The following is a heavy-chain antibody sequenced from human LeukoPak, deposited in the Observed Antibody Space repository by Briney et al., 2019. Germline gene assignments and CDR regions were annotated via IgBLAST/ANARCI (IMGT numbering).Heavy chain of an antibody. J-gene: IGHJ6*03. D-gene: IGHD1-1*01. CDR3: ASSPGPTSGGYYYYYYMDV. V-gene: IGHV1-2*02. CDR1: GYTFTGYY. Sequence: GASVKVSCKASGYTFTGYYMHWVRQAPGQGLEWMGWINPNSGGTNYAQKFQGRVTMTRDTSISTAYMELSGLRSDDTAVYYCASSPGPTSGGYYYYYYMDVWGKGTTVTVSS. CDR2: INPNSGGT.